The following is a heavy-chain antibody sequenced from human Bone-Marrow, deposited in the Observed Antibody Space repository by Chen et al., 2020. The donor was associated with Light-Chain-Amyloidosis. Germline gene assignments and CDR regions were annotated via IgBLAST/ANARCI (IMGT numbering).Heavy chain of an antibody. CDR3: AKDISYDDILPGYPADAFDI. D-gene: IGHD3-9*01. CDR1: GFCFSSYA. CDR2: ISGRGGGR. Sequence: EVQLVESGGGLLQRGWSLRLSCAASGFCFSSYAMSWVRQAAGRGLEWVSTISGRGGGRYYGDYVKGRLTISRDNSKDALFLQGNSLRAEDTAVDYCAKDISYDDILPGYPADAFDIWGQGTMVTVSS. V-gene: IGHV3-23*04. J-gene: IGHJ3*02.